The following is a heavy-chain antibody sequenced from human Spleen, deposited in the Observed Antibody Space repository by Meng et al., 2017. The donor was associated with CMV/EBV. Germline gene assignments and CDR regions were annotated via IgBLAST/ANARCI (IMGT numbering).Heavy chain of an antibody. Sequence: EYYNNWIRQAPGKGLEWLSYISSSGNTMYYADSVKGRFSISRDNAKNLLHLKMNSLRAEDTAVYYCARAGYCSGGDCYTGTYYFDYWGPGTLVTVSS. D-gene: IGHD2-15*01. CDR2: ISSSGNTM. CDR1: EYY. CDR3: ARAGYCSGGDCYTGTYYFDY. J-gene: IGHJ4*02. V-gene: IGHV3-11*01.